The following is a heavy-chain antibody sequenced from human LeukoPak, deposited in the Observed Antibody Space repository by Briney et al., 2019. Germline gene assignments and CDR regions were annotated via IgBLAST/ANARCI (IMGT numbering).Heavy chain of an antibody. Sequence: PSQTLSLTCAVSGGSISSGGYSWSWIRQPPGKGLEWIGYIYHSGSTYYNPSLKSRVTISVDRSKNQFSLKLSSVTAADTAVYYCARQNEYSYGFDYWGQGTLVTVPS. D-gene: IGHD5-18*01. J-gene: IGHJ4*02. CDR3: ARQNEYSYGFDY. CDR2: IYHSGST. V-gene: IGHV4-30-2*01. CDR1: GGSISSGGYS.